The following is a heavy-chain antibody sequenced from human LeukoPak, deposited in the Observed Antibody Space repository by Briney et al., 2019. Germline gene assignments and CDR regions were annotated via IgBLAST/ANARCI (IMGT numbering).Heavy chain of an antibody. CDR1: GGSISSYY. D-gene: IGHD6-19*01. J-gene: IGHJ4*02. CDR2: IYYSGST. CDR3: ARHRWAVAGTGVWYFDY. V-gene: IGHV4-59*08. Sequence: SETLSLTCTVSGGSISSYYWSWIRQPPGKGLEWIGYIYYSGSTNYNPSLKSRVTISVDTSKNQFSLKPSSVTAADTAVYYCARHRWAVAGTGVWYFDYWGQGTLVTVSS.